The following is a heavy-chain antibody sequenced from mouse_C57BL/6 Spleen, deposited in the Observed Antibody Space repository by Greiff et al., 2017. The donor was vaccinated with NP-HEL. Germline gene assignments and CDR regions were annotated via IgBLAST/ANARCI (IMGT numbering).Heavy chain of an antibody. J-gene: IGHJ2*01. CDR3: ARGGYYFDY. V-gene: IGHV1-26*01. CDR2: INPNNGGT. CDR1: GYTFTDYY. D-gene: IGHD1-1*02. Sequence: EVQLQQSGPELVKPGASVKMSCKASGYTFTDYYMNWVKQSHGKSLEWIGDINPNNGGTSYNQKFKGKATLTVDKSSSTAYMELRSLTSEDSAVYYCARGGYYFDYWGQGTTLTVSS.